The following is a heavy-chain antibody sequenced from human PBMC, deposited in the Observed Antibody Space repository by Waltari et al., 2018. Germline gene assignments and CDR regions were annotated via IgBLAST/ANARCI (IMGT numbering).Heavy chain of an antibody. D-gene: IGHD1-26*01. CDR3: ARDKIVGPTIFDS. J-gene: IGHJ4*02. CDR2: IRQDGSET. Sequence: EVPLVESGGGLVQPGGSFRLSCAVSGFTFSTHWMSWVRQTPGKGLEWVANIRQDGSETHYVESVKGRFTISRDNSRNSLYRQMNSLRVEDTALYYCARDKIVGPTIFDSWGQGTLVTVSS. CDR1: GFTFSTHW. V-gene: IGHV3-7*03.